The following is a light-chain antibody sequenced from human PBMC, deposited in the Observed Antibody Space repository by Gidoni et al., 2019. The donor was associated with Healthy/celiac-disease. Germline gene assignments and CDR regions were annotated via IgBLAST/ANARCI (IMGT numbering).Light chain of an antibody. Sequence: QSVLTLPTSPLATPVQRVTISCSGRSSNIGSKTVNWYQQLPGTAPKLLIYNNNQRPSGVPDRFSGSKSGTSASLAISGLQSEDEADYYCAAWDDSLNGYVFGTGTKVTVL. CDR2: NNN. CDR1: SSNIGSKT. V-gene: IGLV1-44*01. J-gene: IGLJ1*01. CDR3: AAWDDSLNGYV.